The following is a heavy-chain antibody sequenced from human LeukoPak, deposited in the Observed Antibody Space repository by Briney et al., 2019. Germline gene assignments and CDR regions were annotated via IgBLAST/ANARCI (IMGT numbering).Heavy chain of an antibody. J-gene: IGHJ4*02. CDR2: IYYSGST. Sequence: SETLSLTCAVYGGSFSGYYWSWIRQHPGKGLEWIGYIYYSGSTYYNPSLKSRVTISVDTSKNQFSLKLSSVTAADTAVYYCAREGRNYYDSSGYYFRDYWGQGTLVTVSS. CDR1: GGSFSGYY. V-gene: IGHV4-31*11. D-gene: IGHD3-22*01. CDR3: AREGRNYYDSSGYYFRDY.